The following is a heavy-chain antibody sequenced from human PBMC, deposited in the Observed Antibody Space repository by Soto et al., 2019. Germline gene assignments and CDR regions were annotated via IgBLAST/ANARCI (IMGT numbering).Heavy chain of an antibody. V-gene: IGHV3-23*01. CDR3: AKERSRCWSFDY. CDR1: GFTFSTYA. Sequence: EVQLLESGGGLVQPGGSLRLSCAASGFTFSTYAMNWVRQAPGKGLEWVSGISGSGDSTYYADSVKGRFTVSRDNSQNTLYLQGSSLRAEDTGVCYCAKERSRCWSFDYWGQGTLVTVSS. D-gene: IGHD6-19*01. CDR2: ISGSGDST. J-gene: IGHJ4*02.